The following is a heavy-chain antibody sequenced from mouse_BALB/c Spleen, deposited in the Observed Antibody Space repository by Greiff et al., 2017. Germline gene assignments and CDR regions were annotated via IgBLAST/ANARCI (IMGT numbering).Heavy chain of an antibody. Sequence: VQLQQSGTVLARPGASVKMSCKASGYTFTSYWMHWVKQRPGQGLEWIGAIYPGNSDTSYNQKFKGKAKLTAVTSTSTAYMELSSLTNEDSAVYYCTRSTMITEYYFDYWGQGTTLTVSS. CDR1: GYTFTSYW. CDR3: TRSTMITEYYFDY. V-gene: IGHV1-5*01. J-gene: IGHJ2*01. D-gene: IGHD2-4*01. CDR2: IYPGNSDT.